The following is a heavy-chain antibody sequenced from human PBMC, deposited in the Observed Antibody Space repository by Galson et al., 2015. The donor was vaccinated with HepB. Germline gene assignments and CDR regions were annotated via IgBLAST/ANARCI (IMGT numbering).Heavy chain of an antibody. D-gene: IGHD4-17*01. CDR1: GFTFSTYG. CDR2: ISSGSSYI. Sequence: LRLSCAASGFTFSTYGMNWVRQAPGKGLEWVSSISSGSSYIFYADSVKGRFTISRDNAKNTLYLQMNSLKTEDTAVYYCTTVTADDYGDWWFDPWGQGTLVTVSS. V-gene: IGHV3-21*03. J-gene: IGHJ5*02. CDR3: TTVTADDYGDWWFDP.